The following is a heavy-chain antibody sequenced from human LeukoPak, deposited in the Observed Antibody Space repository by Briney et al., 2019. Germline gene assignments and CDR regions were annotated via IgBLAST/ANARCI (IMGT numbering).Heavy chain of an antibody. J-gene: IGHJ3*02. CDR3: ARGPSSWYGNAFDI. CDR2: MNPNSGNT. CDR1: GYTFTSYD. Sequence: GASVKVSCKASGYTFTSYDINWVRQATGQGLEWMGWMNPNSGNTGYAQKFQGRVIMTRNTSISTAYMELSSLRSEDTAVYYCARGPSSWYGNAFDIWGQGTMVTVSS. D-gene: IGHD6-13*01. V-gene: IGHV1-8*01.